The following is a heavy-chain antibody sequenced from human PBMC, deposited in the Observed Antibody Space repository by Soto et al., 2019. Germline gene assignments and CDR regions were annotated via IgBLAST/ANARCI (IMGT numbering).Heavy chain of an antibody. D-gene: IGHD6-13*01. CDR1: GFTFSDYY. CDR3: ARDHSGSFYSSSWYWVD. Sequence: EVQLVESGGGLVQPGGSLRLSCAASGFTFSDYYMNWVRQAPGKGLEWVGRSRNKANSYTKEYAASVRGRFTISRDDSKNSLYLHMNSLRTEDTAVYYCARDHSGSFYSSSWYWVDWGQGTLVTVSS. J-gene: IGHJ4*02. V-gene: IGHV3-72*01. CDR2: SRNKANSYTK.